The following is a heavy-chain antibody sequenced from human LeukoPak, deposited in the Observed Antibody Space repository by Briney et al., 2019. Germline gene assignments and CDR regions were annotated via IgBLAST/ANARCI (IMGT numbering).Heavy chain of an antibody. V-gene: IGHV3-30*04. D-gene: IGHD3-22*01. CDR1: GFTFSSYE. J-gene: IGHJ4*02. Sequence: AGSLRLSCAASGFTFSSYEMNWVRQAPGKGLEWVAVISYDGSNKYYADSVKGRFTISRDNSKNTLYLQMNSLRAEDTAVYYCARDDTFDYWGQGTLVTVSS. CDR2: ISYDGSNK. CDR3: ARDDTFDY.